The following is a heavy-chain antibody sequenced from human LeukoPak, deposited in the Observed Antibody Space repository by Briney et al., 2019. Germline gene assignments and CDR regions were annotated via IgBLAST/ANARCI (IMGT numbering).Heavy chain of an antibody. CDR2: ISAYNGNT. Sequence: ASVKVSCKASGCTFTSYGISWVRQAPGQGLEWMGWISAYNGNTNYAQKLQGKVTMTTDTSTSTAYMELRSLRSDDTAVYYCAREVYYYDSSGYYHWGQGTLVTVSS. D-gene: IGHD3-22*01. CDR1: GCTFTSYG. V-gene: IGHV1-18*01. J-gene: IGHJ5*02. CDR3: AREVYYYDSSGYYH.